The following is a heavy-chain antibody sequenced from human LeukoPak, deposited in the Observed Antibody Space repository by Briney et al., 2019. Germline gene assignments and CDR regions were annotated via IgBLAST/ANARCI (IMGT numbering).Heavy chain of an antibody. Sequence: SVKVSCKASGYTFTSYGISWVRQAPGQGLEWMGGIIPIFGTANYAQKFQGRVTITADESTSTAYMELSSLRSEDTAVYYCARPYDSSGYYPYWGQGTLVTVSS. V-gene: IGHV1-69*13. CDR2: IIPIFGTA. D-gene: IGHD3-22*01. CDR3: ARPYDSSGYYPY. J-gene: IGHJ4*02. CDR1: GYTFTSYG.